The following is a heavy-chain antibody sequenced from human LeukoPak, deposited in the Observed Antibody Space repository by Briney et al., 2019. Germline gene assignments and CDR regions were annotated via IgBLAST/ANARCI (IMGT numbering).Heavy chain of an antibody. CDR3: AKSGSNWSLYYFDC. CDR2: ISGGGRNT. J-gene: IGHJ4*02. D-gene: IGHD6-6*01. CDR1: GFALISYT. Sequence: PGGSLRLSCAASGFALISYTLSWVRQAPGKGLEWVAAISGGGRNTYYAASVKGRFTISRDNSKNTLYLEMNSLRAEDTAVYYCAKSGSNWSLYYFDCWGQGTLVTASS. V-gene: IGHV3-23*01.